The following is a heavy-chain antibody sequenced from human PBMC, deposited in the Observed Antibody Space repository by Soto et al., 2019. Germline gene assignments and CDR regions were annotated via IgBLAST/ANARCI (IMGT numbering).Heavy chain of an antibody. CDR2: STYTGVT. CDR1: GVSLREFGHF. J-gene: IGHJ4*03. D-gene: IGHD3-16*01. V-gene: IGHV4-31*03. CDR3: ATDSGGPPLNRFDY. Sequence: TLSLTCTVAGVSLREFGHFWTWIRQRPGRGLEWIGYSTYTGVTYYSPSLQSRISISVDTSKNQFSLTLNSVTAADTAVYYCATDSGGPPLNRFDYWGQGTLVTVSS.